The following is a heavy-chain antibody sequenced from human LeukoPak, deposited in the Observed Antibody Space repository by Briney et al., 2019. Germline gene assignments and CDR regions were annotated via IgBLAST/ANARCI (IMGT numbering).Heavy chain of an antibody. Sequence: GGSLRLSCAASGFTFSSYEMNWVRQAPGRGLEWVSYISSSGSTIYYADSVKGRFTISRDNAKNSLYLQMNSLRAEDTAVYYCARGSSSPDYWGQGTLVTVSS. V-gene: IGHV3-48*03. D-gene: IGHD2-2*01. J-gene: IGHJ4*02. CDR1: GFTFSSYE. CDR3: ARGSSSPDY. CDR2: ISSSGSTI.